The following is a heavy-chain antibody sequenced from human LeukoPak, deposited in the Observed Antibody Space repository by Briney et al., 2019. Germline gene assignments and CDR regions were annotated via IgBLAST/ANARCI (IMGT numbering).Heavy chain of an antibody. CDR1: GGSVSSGSYY. D-gene: IGHD6-13*01. V-gene: IGHV4-61*01. J-gene: IGHJ2*01. Sequence: PSEPLSLTCTVSGGSVSSGSYYWSWIRQPPGKGLEWIGYIYYSGSTNYNPSLKSRVTISVDTSKNQFSLKLSSVTAADTAVYYCARDGSSSFNWYFDLWGRGTLVTVSS. CDR2: IYYSGST. CDR3: ARDGSSSFNWYFDL.